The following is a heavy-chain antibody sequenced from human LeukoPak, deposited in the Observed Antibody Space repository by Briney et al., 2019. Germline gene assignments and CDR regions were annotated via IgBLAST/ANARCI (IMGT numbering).Heavy chain of an antibody. D-gene: IGHD3-22*01. CDR1: GFAFNSYP. Sequence: GGSLRLSCTTSGFAFNSYPMHWVRQAPGKGLQWVALISSDGSKTFYADSVKGRFTVSRDNSRSTAFLQMHSVRVEDTAVYYCARDGDYYGSSGADALDMWGQGTMVTVCS. CDR3: ARDGDYYGSSGADALDM. J-gene: IGHJ3*02. CDR2: ISSDGSKT. V-gene: IGHV3-30*04.